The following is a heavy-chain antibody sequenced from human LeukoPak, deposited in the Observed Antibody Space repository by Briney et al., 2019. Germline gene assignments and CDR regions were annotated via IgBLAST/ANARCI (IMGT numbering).Heavy chain of an antibody. CDR3: VRAGYSSGWSHFDY. D-gene: IGHD6-19*01. J-gene: IGHJ4*02. V-gene: IGHV4-61*02. CDR2: IYTSGST. Sequence: SQTLSLTWTVSGGSMTSGNSYWSWIRQPAGKGLEWIGRIYTSGSTNYNPSLKSRVTISVDTSKNQFSLKLSSVTAADTAVYYCVRAGYSSGWSHFDYWGQGTLVTVSS. CDR1: GGSMTSGNSY.